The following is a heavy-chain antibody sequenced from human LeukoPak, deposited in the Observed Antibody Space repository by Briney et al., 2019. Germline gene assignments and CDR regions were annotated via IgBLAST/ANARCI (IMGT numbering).Heavy chain of an antibody. CDR3: ARVIVRLYSSSWSDAFDI. D-gene: IGHD6-13*01. J-gene: IGHJ3*02. CDR2: INTNTGNP. CDR1: GYTLTGYY. Sequence: EASVKVSCKASGYTLTGYYMHWVRQAPGQGLEWMGWINTNTGNPTYAQGFTGRFVFSLDTSVSTAYLQISSLKAEDTAVYYCARVIVRLYSSSWSDAFDIWGQGTMVTVSS. V-gene: IGHV7-4-1*02.